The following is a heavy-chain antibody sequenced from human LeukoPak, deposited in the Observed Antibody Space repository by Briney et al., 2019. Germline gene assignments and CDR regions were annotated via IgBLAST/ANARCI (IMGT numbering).Heavy chain of an antibody. CDR2: ISSSSSYI. J-gene: IGHJ4*02. Sequence: GGSLRLSCAASGLSFNNAYMCWVRQAPGKGLEWVSSISSSSSYIYYADSVKGRFTISRDNAKNSLYLQMNSLRAEDTAVYYCASVAYDSSGYYYIWGQGTLVTVSS. CDR3: ASVAYDSSGYYYI. V-gene: IGHV3-21*01. CDR1: GLSFNNAY. D-gene: IGHD3-22*01.